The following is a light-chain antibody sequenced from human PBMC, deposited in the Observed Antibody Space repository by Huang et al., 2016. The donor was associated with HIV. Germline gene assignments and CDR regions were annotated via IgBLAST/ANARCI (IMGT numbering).Light chain of an antibody. CDR3: QQYNNWPPWT. CDR2: DAS. CDR1: QSVNNK. Sequence: EVVMTQSPVTLSVSPGERATLSCRASQSVNNKLAWFQQKPGQAPRLLIHDASIRATGSTDRVSGSGSGTEFTLTISSLQSEDFAVYYCQQYNNWPPWTFGQGTKVEIK. J-gene: IGKJ1*01. V-gene: IGKV3-15*01.